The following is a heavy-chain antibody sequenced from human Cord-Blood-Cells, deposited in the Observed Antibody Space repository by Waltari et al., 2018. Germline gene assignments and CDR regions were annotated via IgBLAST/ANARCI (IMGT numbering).Heavy chain of an antibody. CDR2: IYYSGST. D-gene: IGHD2-2*01. J-gene: IGHJ4*02. CDR3: AREGAGYCSSTSCYEHPFDY. CDR1: GGSISSGGYY. V-gene: IGHV4-31*03. Sequence: QVQLQESGPGLVKPSQTLSLTCTVSGGSISSGGYYWSWIRQHPGTGLEWIGYIYYSGSTYYNPSLKSRVTISVDTSKNQFSLKLSSVTAADTAVYYCAREGAGYCSSTSCYEHPFDYWGQGTLVTVSS.